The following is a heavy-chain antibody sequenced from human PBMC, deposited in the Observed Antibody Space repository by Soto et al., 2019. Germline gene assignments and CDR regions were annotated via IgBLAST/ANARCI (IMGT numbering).Heavy chain of an antibody. V-gene: IGHV6-1*01. D-gene: IGHD7-27*01. CDR1: GDSVSSNSAA. J-gene: IGHJ2*01. CDR2: TYYRSKWYN. CDR3: ARERVGRVNWGGDWYFDL. Sequence: KQSQTLSLTCAISGDSVSSNSAAWNWIRQSPSRGLEWLGRTYYRSKWYNDYAVSVKSRITINPDTSKNQFSLQLNSVTPEDTAVYYCARERVGRVNWGGDWYFDLWGRGTLVTVSS.